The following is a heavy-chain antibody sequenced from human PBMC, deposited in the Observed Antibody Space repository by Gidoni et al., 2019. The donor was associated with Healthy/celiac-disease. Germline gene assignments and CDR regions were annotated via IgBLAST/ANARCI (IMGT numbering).Heavy chain of an antibody. V-gene: IGHV4-31*03. J-gene: IGHJ4*02. Sequence: QVQLQESGPGLVKPSQTLSLTCTVSGGSISSGVYYWSWIRQHPGKGLEWIGYIYYSGSTYYNPSLKSRVTISVDTSKTQFSLKLSSVTAADTAVYYCARANYDFWSGYLFYFDYWGQGTLVTVSS. CDR2: IYYSGST. CDR3: ARANYDFWSGYLFYFDY. D-gene: IGHD3-3*01. CDR1: GGSISSGVYY.